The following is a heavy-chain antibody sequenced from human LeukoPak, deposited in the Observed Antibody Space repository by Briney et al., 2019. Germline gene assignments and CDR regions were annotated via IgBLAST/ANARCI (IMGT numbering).Heavy chain of an antibody. CDR1: GFPFSSYW. CDR3: TRVGYIDEGIDY. CDR2: IKQDGSKK. V-gene: IGHV3-7*04. D-gene: IGHD5-24*01. Sequence: GGSLRLSCVASGFPFSSYWMTWVRQAPGKGLEWVANIKQDGSKKCYADSVKGRFTISRDNAKNSLYLQMNSLRAEDTAIYYCTRVGYIDEGIDYWGQGTLVTVSS. J-gene: IGHJ4*02.